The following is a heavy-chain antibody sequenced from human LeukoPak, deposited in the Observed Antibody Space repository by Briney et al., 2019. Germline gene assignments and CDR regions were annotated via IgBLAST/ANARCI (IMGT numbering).Heavy chain of an antibody. CDR1: GYTFTGYY. V-gene: IGHV1-2*02. J-gene: IGHJ4*02. D-gene: IGHD2-2*02. CDR3: AREFGGYCSSTSCYTGNFFDY. CDR2: INPNSGGT. Sequence: GASVKVSCKASGYTFTGYYMHWVRQAPGQGLEWMGWINPNSGGTNYAQKFQGRVTMTRDTSISTAYMELSRLRSDDTAVYYCAREFGGYCSSTSCYTGNFFDYWGQGTLVTVSS.